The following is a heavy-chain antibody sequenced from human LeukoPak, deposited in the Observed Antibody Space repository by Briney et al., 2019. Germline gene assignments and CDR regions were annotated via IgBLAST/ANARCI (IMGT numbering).Heavy chain of an antibody. Sequence: GGSLRLSCAASGFTFDDYAMHWVRQAPGKGLEWVSLISWDGGNTYYADSVKGRFTISRDNSKNSLYLQMNSLRAEDTALYYCAKDMAAYYYSSGNIDYWGQGTLVTVSS. V-gene: IGHV3-43D*03. CDR2: ISWDGGNT. CDR1: GFTFDDYA. CDR3: AKDMAAYYYSSGNIDY. D-gene: IGHD3-10*01. J-gene: IGHJ4*02.